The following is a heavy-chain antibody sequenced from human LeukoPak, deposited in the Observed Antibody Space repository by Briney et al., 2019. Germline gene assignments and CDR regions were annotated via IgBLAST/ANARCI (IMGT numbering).Heavy chain of an antibody. D-gene: IGHD2-15*01. CDR2: IRYDGSNK. J-gene: IGHJ4*02. CDR1: GFTFSSYG. V-gene: IGHV3-30*02. Sequence: GGSLRLSCAASGFTFSSYGMHWVRQAPGKGLEWVAFIRYDGSNKYYADSVKGRFTISRDNSKNTLYLQMNSLRAEDTAVYYCAKDQRYCSGGSCSDYFDYWGQGTLVTVSS. CDR3: AKDQRYCSGGSCSDYFDY.